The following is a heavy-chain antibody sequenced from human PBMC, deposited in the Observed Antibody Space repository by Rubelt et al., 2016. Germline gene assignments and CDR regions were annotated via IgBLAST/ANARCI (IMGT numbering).Heavy chain of an antibody. D-gene: IGHD4-17*01. Sequence: GSTNYNPSLKSRVTISVDTSKNQFSLKLSSVTAADTAVYYCAIRQPDYGDLDFDYWGQGTLVTVSS. V-gene: IGHV4-59*01. CDR3: AIRQPDYGDLDFDY. CDR2: GST. J-gene: IGHJ4*02.